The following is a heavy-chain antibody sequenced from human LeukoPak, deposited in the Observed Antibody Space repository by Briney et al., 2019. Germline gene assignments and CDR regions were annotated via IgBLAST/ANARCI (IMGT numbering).Heavy chain of an antibody. CDR2: IYYSGST. CDR1: GGSISSYY. Sequence: PSETLSLTCTVSGGSISSYYWSWIRQPPGKGLEWIGYIYYSGSTNYNPSLKSRVTISVHTSKNQFSLKLSSVTAADTAVYYCARGVTVTTADYYYYGMDVWGQGTTVTVSS. CDR3: ARGVTVTTADYYYYGMDV. V-gene: IGHV4-59*01. J-gene: IGHJ6*02. D-gene: IGHD4-17*01.